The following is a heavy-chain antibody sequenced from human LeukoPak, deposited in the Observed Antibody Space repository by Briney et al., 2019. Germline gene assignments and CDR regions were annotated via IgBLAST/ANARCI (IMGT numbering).Heavy chain of an antibody. V-gene: IGHV5-51*01. CDR3: ARPVISGSYYTGGAFDI. CDR2: VYPGDSDT. J-gene: IGHJ3*02. CDR1: GYSFTSYW. Sequence: GESLKISCKGSGYSFTSYWIGWVRQMPGKGLEWMGIVYPGDSDTRYSPSFQGQVTMSVDKSISTAYLQWSSLRASDTAMYYCARPVISGSYYTGGAFDIWGQGTMVTVSS. D-gene: IGHD1-26*01.